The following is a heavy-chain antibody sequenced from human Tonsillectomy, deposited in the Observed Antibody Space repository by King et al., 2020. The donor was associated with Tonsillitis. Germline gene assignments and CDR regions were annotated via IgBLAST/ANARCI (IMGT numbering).Heavy chain of an antibody. J-gene: IGHJ4*02. CDR2: ISYSGST. V-gene: IGHV4-30-4*07. CDR1: GDSISSGGFS. CDR3: ARAAGGNFAY. Sequence: VQLQESGPGLVKPSQTLSLTCAVSGDSISSGGFSWSWIRQPPGKGLEWIGYISYSGSTYYNPSLKSRVSISADTSKNQFSQKLSSVTAADTAVYYCARAAGGNFAYWGQGTLVTVSS. D-gene: IGHD6-13*01.